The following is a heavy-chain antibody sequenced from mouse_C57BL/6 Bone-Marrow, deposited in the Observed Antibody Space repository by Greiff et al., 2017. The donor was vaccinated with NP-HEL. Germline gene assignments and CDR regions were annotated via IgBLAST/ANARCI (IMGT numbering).Heavy chain of an antibody. Sequence: QVQLQQPGAELVKPGASVKLSCKASGYTFTSYWMQWVKQRPGQGLEWIGEIDPSDSYTNYNQKFKGKATLTLDTSSSTAYMQLSSLTSEDSAVYYYAIDYGYAMDYWGQGTSVTVSS. CDR3: AIDYGYAMDY. CDR2: IDPSDSYT. V-gene: IGHV1-50*01. J-gene: IGHJ4*01. D-gene: IGHD2-4*01. CDR1: GYTFTSYW.